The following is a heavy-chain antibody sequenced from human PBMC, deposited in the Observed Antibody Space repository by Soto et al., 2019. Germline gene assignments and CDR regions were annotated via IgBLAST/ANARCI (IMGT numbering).Heavy chain of an antibody. V-gene: IGHV1-3*01. CDR2: INAGYGNT. D-gene: IGHD3-10*01. CDR3: ARDVNYYGSGRQNIFDP. Sequence: ASVKVSCKASGYTFTNYVMHWVRQAPGQRLEWMGWINAGYGNTKYSQNLQGRVTITSDTSASTAYMELSSLRSEDTAMYFCARDVNYYGSGRQNIFDPWGQGTLVTVSS. J-gene: IGHJ5*02. CDR1: GYTFTNYV.